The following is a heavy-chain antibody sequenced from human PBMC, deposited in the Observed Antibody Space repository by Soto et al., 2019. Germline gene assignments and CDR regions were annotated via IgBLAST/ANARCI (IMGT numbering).Heavy chain of an antibody. CDR3: ARDPLIVVMTNRYGMDV. Sequence: ASVKVSCKASGGTFSSYAISWVRQAPGQGLEWMGGIIPIFGTANYAQKFQGRVTITADESTSTAYMELSSLRSEDTAVYYCARDPLIVVMTNRYGMDVWGQGTTVTVSS. J-gene: IGHJ6*02. D-gene: IGHD2-21*02. CDR1: GGTFSSYA. CDR2: IIPIFGTA. V-gene: IGHV1-69*13.